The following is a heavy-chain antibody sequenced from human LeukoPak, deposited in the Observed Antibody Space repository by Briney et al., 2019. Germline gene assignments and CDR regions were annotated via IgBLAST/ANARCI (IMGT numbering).Heavy chain of an antibody. D-gene: IGHD2-15*01. V-gene: IGHV1-8*01. CDR2: MNPNSGNT. Sequence: ASEKVSCKASGYTFTSYDINWVRQATGQGLEWMGWMNPNSGNTGYAQKFQGRVTMTRNTSISTAYMELSSLRSEDTAVYYCARGLYCSGGSCYGYYFDYWGQGTLVTVSS. J-gene: IGHJ4*02. CDR1: GYTFTSYD. CDR3: ARGLYCSGGSCYGYYFDY.